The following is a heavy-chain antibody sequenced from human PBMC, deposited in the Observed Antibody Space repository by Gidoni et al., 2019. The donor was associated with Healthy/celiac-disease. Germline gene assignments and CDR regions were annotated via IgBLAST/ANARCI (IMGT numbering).Heavy chain of an antibody. CDR1: GGSISSGSYY. J-gene: IGHJ4*02. Sequence: QVQLQESGPGLVKPSQTLSLTCTVSGGSISSGSYYWSWIRQPAGKGLEWIGRIYTSGSTNYNPSLKSRVTISVDTSKNQFSLKLSSVTAADTAVYYCARDLGSGYDLFDYWGQGTLVTVSS. CDR2: IYTSGST. D-gene: IGHD5-12*01. CDR3: ARDLGSGYDLFDY. V-gene: IGHV4-61*02.